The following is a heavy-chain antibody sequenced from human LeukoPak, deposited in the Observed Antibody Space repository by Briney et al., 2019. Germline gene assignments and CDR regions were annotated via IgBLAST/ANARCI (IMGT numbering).Heavy chain of an antibody. CDR3: AKDLASVYDAFNI. Sequence: PGGSLRLSCAASGFTFDDYAMNWVRQAPGKGLEWVSLISGDGGRTFYADSVKGRFTISRDNSKNTLYLEMNSMRTEDTVLYYCAKDLASVYDAFNIWGQGTMVTVSS. J-gene: IGHJ3*02. CDR2: ISGDGGRT. CDR1: GFTFDDYA. V-gene: IGHV3-43*02.